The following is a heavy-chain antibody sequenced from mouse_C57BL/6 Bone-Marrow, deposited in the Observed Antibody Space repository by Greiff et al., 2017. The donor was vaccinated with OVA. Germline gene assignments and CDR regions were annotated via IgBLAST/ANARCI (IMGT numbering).Heavy chain of an antibody. D-gene: IGHD2-4*01. CDR3: ARSPMIYYDYAWFAY. V-gene: IGHV1-36*01. J-gene: IGHJ3*01. Sequence: EVQLVESGPVLVKPGPSVKISCKASGFTFTDYYMHWVKQSHGKSLEWIGLVYPYNGGTSYNQKFKGKATLTVDTSSSTAYMELNSLTSEDSAVYYCARSPMIYYDYAWFAYWGQGTLVTVSA. CDR2: VYPYNGGT. CDR1: GFTFTDYY.